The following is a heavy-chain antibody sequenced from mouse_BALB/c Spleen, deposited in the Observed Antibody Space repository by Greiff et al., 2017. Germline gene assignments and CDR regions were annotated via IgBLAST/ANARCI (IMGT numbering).Heavy chain of an antibody. CDR3: ARRYYRYDGYYFDY. Sequence: VLLQQSGAELAKPGASVKMSCKASGYTFTSYWMHWVKQRPGQGLEWIGYINPSTGYTEYNQKFKDKATLTADKSSSTAYMQLSSLTSEDSAVYYCARRYYRYDGYYFDYWGQGTTLTVSS. D-gene: IGHD2-14*01. CDR2: INPSTGYT. CDR1: GYTFTSYW. J-gene: IGHJ2*01. V-gene: IGHV1-7*01.